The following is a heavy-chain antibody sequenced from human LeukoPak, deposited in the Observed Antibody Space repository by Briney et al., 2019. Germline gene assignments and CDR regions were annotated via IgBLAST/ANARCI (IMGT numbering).Heavy chain of an antibody. CDR3: ARGGYQFEH. V-gene: IGHV3-49*03. CDR1: GFTFGNYA. Sequence: GGSLRLSCATSGFTFGNYAMSWFRQAPEKGLEWIGSIRNKGDGGTTEYAASVRGRFIISRDDSKSIAYLQMDSLKTEDTAVYFCARGGYQFEHWGQGTLVTVSS. CDR2: IRNKGDGGTT. D-gene: IGHD3-16*02. J-gene: IGHJ1*01.